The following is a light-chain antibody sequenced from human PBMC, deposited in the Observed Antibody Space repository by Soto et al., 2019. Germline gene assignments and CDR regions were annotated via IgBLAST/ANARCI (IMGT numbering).Light chain of an antibody. J-gene: IGLJ2*01. CDR2: EVN. V-gene: IGLV2-8*01. CDR1: SSDVGGYNY. Sequence: QSALTQPPSASGSPGQSVAISCTGTSSDVGGYNYVSWYQQHPGKAPKLMIYEVNKRPSGVPDRFSGSKSGNTASLTVSGLQAEDEADYYCSSYAGSYSLFGGGTKLTVL. CDR3: SSYAGSYSL.